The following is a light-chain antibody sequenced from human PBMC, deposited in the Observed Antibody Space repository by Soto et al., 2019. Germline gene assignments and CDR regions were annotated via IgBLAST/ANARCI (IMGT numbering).Light chain of an antibody. CDR2: KAS. CDR3: QQYNSFWT. CDR1: QTISSW. Sequence: DIQMTQSPSTLSGSVGDRVTITCRASQTISSWFAWYQQKPGKAPKLLIYKASTLKSGVPSRFSGSGSGTEFTLTISSLQPDDSATYYCQQYNSFWTFGQGTKVDI. J-gene: IGKJ1*01. V-gene: IGKV1-5*03.